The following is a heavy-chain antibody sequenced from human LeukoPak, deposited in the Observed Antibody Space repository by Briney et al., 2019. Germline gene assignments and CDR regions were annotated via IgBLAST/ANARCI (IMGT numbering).Heavy chain of an antibody. CDR2: ISGYNGKT. Sequence: ASVKVSCKASGGTFSSNAISWVRQAPGQGLEWMGWISGYNGKTNYAQKLQGRVTMTTDTSTSTAYMELRSLRSDDTAVYYCARDAREVLLWFGEFSPWGQGTLVTVSS. V-gene: IGHV1-18*01. CDR1: GGTFSSNA. CDR3: ARDAREVLLWFGEFSP. D-gene: IGHD3-10*01. J-gene: IGHJ5*02.